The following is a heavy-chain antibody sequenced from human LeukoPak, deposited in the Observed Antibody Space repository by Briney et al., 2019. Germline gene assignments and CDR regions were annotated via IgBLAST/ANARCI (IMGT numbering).Heavy chain of an antibody. CDR2: IYYSGST. J-gene: IGHJ4*02. CDR1: GGSISSYY. Sequence: SETLSLTCTVSGGSISSYYWSWIRQPPGKGLEWVGYIYYSGSTNYNPSLKSRVTISVGTSKNQFSLKLSSVTAADTAVYYCASTPMYYYDSSGYFPFDYWGQGTLVTVPS. V-gene: IGHV4-59*01. CDR3: ASTPMYYYDSSGYFPFDY. D-gene: IGHD3-22*01.